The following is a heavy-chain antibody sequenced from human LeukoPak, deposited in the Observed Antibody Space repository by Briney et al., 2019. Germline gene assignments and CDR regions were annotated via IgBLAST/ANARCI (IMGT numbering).Heavy chain of an antibody. Sequence: GGSLRLSCAASGFTFSDYYMSWIRQAPGKGLEWVSYISSSSSYTNYADSAKRRFTIYRANSKNTLYLQMNSLRAEDTAVYYCASIPPALYDYVWGSYRHVVDYWGQGTLVTVSS. V-gene: IGHV3-11*06. CDR3: ASIPPALYDYVWGSYRHVVDY. J-gene: IGHJ4*02. CDR2: ISSSSSYT. D-gene: IGHD3-16*02. CDR1: GFTFSDYY.